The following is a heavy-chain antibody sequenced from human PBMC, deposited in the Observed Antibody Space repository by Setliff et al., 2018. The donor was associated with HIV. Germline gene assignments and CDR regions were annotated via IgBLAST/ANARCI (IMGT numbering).Heavy chain of an antibody. CDR3: ARLSPQYSGYDSGAFGY. D-gene: IGHD5-12*01. V-gene: IGHV4-38-2*01. Sequence: SLTCDVFGFSISSGHYWGWIRQPPGKGLEWIGSIYYSGSTYYNPSLKSRVTISVDTSKNQFSLNLSSVTAADTAVYYCARLSPQYSGYDSGAFGYWGQGTLVTVSS. CDR2: IYYSGST. J-gene: IGHJ4*02. CDR1: GFSISSGHY.